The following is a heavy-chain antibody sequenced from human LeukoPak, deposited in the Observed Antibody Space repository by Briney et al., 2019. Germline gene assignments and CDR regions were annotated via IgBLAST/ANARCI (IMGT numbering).Heavy chain of an antibody. CDR1: GGSISSYY. CDR2: IYTSGGT. D-gene: IGHD3-10*01. Sequence: SETLSLTCTVSGGSISSYYWSWIRQPPGKGLEWIGYIYTSGGTNYNPSLKSRVTISVDTSKNQFSLKLSSVTAADTAVYYCARHVYGTVNPWGQGTLVTVSS. V-gene: IGHV4-4*09. J-gene: IGHJ5*02. CDR3: ARHVYGTVNP.